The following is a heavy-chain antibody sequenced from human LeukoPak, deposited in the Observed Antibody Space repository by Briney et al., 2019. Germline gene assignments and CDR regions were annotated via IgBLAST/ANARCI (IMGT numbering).Heavy chain of an antibody. D-gene: IGHD2-2*01. CDR2: IYHSGST. J-gene: IGHJ4*02. CDR3: ARDPLYCSSTSCYLPFDY. CDR1: GYSISSGYY. V-gene: IGHV4-38-2*02. Sequence: PSETLSLTCTVSGYSISSGYYWGWIRLPPGKGLEWIGSIYHSGSTYYNPSLKSRVTISVDTSKNQFSLKLSSVTAADTAVYYCARDPLYCSSTSCYLPFDYWGQGTLVTVSS.